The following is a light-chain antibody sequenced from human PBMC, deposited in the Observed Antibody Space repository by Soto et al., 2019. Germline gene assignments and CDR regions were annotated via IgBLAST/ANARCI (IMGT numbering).Light chain of an antibody. J-gene: IGKJ4*01. Sequence: DIQMTQSPSTLSAPVGDRVTITCRASQSISSWLAWYQQKPGKAPKLLIYDASTLESGVPSRFSGSGSGTELTLTISSLQPDDFATYYCQQYNSYPLTFGGGTTVDI. CDR3: QQYNSYPLT. CDR2: DAS. V-gene: IGKV1-5*01. CDR1: QSISSW.